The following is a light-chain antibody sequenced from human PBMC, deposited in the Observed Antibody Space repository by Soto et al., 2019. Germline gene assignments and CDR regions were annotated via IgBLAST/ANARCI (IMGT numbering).Light chain of an antibody. CDR1: QSVSSSY. Sequence: EIVLTQSPGTLSLSPGERATLSCRASQSVSSSYLAWYQQKPGQAPRLLIYGASSRATGIPDRFSGSGSGTEFTLTISSLEPEDFAVYYCQQYSSSPYTFGQGTKLEIK. CDR3: QQYSSSPYT. J-gene: IGKJ2*01. V-gene: IGKV3-20*01. CDR2: GAS.